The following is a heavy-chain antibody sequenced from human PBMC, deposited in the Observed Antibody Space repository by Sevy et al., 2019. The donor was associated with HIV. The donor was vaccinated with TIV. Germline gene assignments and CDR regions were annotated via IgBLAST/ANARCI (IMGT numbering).Heavy chain of an antibody. V-gene: IGHV3-48*03. CDR3: ARDLPPSATTVAHFDC. CDR1: GFTFSSYE. Sequence: GGSLRLSCVASGFTFSSYEMNWVRQAPGKGLEWVSYISNSGTSMYYSDSVKGRFTISRDNARNSLYLQMNCLGAEDTAVYYCARDLPPSATTVAHFDCWGQGTLVTVSS. D-gene: IGHD4-17*01. CDR2: ISNSGTSM. J-gene: IGHJ4*02.